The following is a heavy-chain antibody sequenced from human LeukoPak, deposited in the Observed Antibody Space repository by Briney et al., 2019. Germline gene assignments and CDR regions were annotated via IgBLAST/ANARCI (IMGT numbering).Heavy chain of an antibody. Sequence: GGSLRLSCAAFGFTFDDYAMHWFRQAPGKGLEWVSGISWNSGSIGYADSVKGRFTISRDNAKNSLYLQMNSLRAEDTALYYCAKDRREVVTAIGDYWGQGTLVTVSS. J-gene: IGHJ4*02. V-gene: IGHV3-9*01. CDR1: GFTFDDYA. D-gene: IGHD2-21*02. CDR2: ISWNSGSI. CDR3: AKDRREVVTAIGDY.